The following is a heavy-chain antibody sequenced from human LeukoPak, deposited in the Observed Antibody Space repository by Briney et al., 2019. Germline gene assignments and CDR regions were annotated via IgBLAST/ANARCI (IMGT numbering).Heavy chain of an antibody. V-gene: IGHV4-39*01. Sequence: SETLSLTCTVSGGSISSSSYYWGWIPQPPGQGLEWIGSVYYSGSTYYNPSLKSRVTISVDTSKNQFSLKLSSVTAADTAVYYCARHYCSSTSCNFDYWGQGNMVTVSS. CDR1: GGSISSSSYY. CDR2: VYYSGST. J-gene: IGHJ4*02. CDR3: ARHYCSSTSCNFDY. D-gene: IGHD2-2*01.